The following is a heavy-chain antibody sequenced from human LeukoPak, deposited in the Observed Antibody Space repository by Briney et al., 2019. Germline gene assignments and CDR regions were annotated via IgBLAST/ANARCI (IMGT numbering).Heavy chain of an antibody. V-gene: IGHV4-61*02. D-gene: IGHD6-6*01. CDR2: IYTSGST. Sequence: SETLSLTCTVSGGSISSGSYYWSWIRQPAGKGLEWIGCIYTSGSTNYNPSLKSRVTISVDTSRNQFSLKLSSVTAADTAVYYCARAGLAARRHNWFDPWGQGTLVTVSS. J-gene: IGHJ5*02. CDR1: GGSISSGSYY. CDR3: ARAGLAARRHNWFDP.